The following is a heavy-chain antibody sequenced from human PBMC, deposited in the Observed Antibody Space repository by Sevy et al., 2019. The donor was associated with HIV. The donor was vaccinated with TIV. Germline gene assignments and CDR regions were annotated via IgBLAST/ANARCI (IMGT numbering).Heavy chain of an antibody. V-gene: IGHV3-11*06. CDR3: ARGIVVMDWYFDL. CDR1: GFTFRDYY. J-gene: IGHJ2*01. CDR2: ISTSSSYT. D-gene: IGHD2-21*01. Sequence: GGSLRLSCAASGFTFRDYYLSWIRQAPGKGLEWLSYISTSSSYTNYADSVEGRFTLSRDNTKNSLYLHMNSLRAEDTAVYYCARGIVVMDWYFDLWGRGTLVTVSS.